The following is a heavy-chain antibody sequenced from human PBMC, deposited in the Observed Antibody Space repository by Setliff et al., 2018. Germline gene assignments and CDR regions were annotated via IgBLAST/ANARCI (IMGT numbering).Heavy chain of an antibody. CDR1: GFTVSSFS. D-gene: IGHD2-21*01. CDR3: AREGGGHIVVATFDFVI. V-gene: IGHV3-30*03. J-gene: IGHJ3*02. Sequence: GGSLRLSCAASGFTVSSFSMHWVRQAPVKGLDWVATLSDDGSNEFYADSVKGRFTIFRDNSKKSLYLEMNSLRAEDTAVYYCAREGGGHIVVATFDFVIWGQGTKVTVSS. CDR2: LSDDGSNE.